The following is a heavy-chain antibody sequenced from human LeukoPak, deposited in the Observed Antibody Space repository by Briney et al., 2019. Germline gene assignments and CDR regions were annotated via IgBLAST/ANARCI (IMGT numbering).Heavy chain of an antibody. Sequence: SETLSLTCTVSGGSISSYYWSWIRQPPGKGLEWIGCIYYSGSTNYNPSFKSRVTISVDTSKNQFSLKLSSVTAADTAVYYCAREGGYSYGDAPLHFDYWGQGTLVTVSS. CDR3: AREGGYSYGDAPLHFDY. J-gene: IGHJ4*02. V-gene: IGHV4-59*12. CDR1: GGSISSYY. D-gene: IGHD5-18*01. CDR2: IYYSGST.